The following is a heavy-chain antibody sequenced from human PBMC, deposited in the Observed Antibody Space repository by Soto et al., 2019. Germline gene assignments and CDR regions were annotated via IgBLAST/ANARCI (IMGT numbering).Heavy chain of an antibody. J-gene: IGHJ4*02. V-gene: IGHV1-3*01. CDR3: ARDDWNDVSINFDD. Sequence: SSVKVACKASGYTVTNYARHWVGQAPGQRLEWMGWINGGNGKTKYSQQFRGRVTITRDTSASTAYLELSSLSSEDTAVYFCARDDWNDVSINFDDWGQGTLVTVAS. CDR1: GYTVTNYA. CDR2: INGGNGKT. D-gene: IGHD1-1*01.